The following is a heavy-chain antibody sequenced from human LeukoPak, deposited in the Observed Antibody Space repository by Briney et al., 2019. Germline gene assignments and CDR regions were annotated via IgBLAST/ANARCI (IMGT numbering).Heavy chain of an antibody. V-gene: IGHV4-39*07. Sequence: SETLSLTCTVSGGSISSSSYYWGWIRQPPGKGLEWIRSIYYSGSTYYNPSLKSRVTISVDTSKNQFSLKLSSVTAADTAVYYCARDPQGIAAAGSFDYWGQGTLVTVSS. CDR2: IYYSGST. CDR3: ARDPQGIAAAGSFDY. CDR1: GGSISSSSYY. D-gene: IGHD6-13*01. J-gene: IGHJ4*02.